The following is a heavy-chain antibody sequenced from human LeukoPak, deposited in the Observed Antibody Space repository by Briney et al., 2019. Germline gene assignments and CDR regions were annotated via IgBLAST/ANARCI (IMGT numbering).Heavy chain of an antibody. CDR3: AKASKAAGDAFDI. D-gene: IGHD6-13*01. CDR1: GFTFDDYA. CDR2: VSWNSGSI. V-gene: IGHV3-9*01. J-gene: IGHJ3*02. Sequence: GGSLRLSCAASGFTFDDYALNWVGQAPGRGWEGSSGVSWNSGSIGYADSVKGRFTISRDNAKNSLYLQMNSLRAADTALYYCAKASKAAGDAFDIWGQGTMVTVSS.